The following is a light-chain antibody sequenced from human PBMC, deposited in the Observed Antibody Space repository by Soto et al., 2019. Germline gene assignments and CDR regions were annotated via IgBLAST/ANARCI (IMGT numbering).Light chain of an antibody. CDR3: QQYGSSPRT. CDR1: QSVSSY. V-gene: IGKV3-20*01. J-gene: IGKJ1*01. CDR2: DAP. Sequence: EIVLTQSPATLSLSPGERATLSCRASQSVSSYLAWYQQKPGQAPRLLIHDAPSRATGISDRFTGSGSGTDFTLTITTLEPEDFAVYYCQQYGSSPRTFGLGTKVDIK.